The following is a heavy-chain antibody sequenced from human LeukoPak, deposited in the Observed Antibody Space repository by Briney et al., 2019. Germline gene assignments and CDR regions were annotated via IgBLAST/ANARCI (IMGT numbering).Heavy chain of an antibody. V-gene: IGHV1-2*02. Sequence: ASVKVSCKASGYTFTGYYIHWVRQAPGQGLEWMGWINPNNGGTNYAQKFQGRVTMTRDTSISTAYMELSRLRSDDAAVYYCARDERYDSSGYPFDYWGQGTLVTVSS. D-gene: IGHD3-22*01. CDR1: GYTFTGYY. J-gene: IGHJ4*02. CDR3: ARDERYDSSGYPFDY. CDR2: INPNNGGT.